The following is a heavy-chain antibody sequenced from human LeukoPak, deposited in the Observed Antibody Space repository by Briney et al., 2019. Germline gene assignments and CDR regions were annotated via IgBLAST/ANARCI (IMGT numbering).Heavy chain of an antibody. CDR3: ARSVSFTIFGVVTREPYFDY. CDR2: INSDGSST. Sequence: GGSLRLSCAASGFPFSGYWMDWVRQAPGKGPVWVSRINSDGSSTSYADSVKGRFTISRDNAKNTLYLQMNSLRAEDTAVYYCARSVSFTIFGVVTREPYFDYWGQGTLVTVSS. V-gene: IGHV3-74*01. CDR1: GFPFSGYW. D-gene: IGHD3-3*01. J-gene: IGHJ4*02.